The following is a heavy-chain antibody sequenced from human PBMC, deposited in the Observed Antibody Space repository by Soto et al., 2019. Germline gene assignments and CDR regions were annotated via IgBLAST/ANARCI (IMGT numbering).Heavy chain of an antibody. J-gene: IGHJ4*01. CDR3: ARGEQYSGRIFDY. CDR2: TYYRSKWYY. CDR1: GDSVSSNSAG. D-gene: IGHD1-26*01. Sequence: SQTLSLTCAITGDSVSSNSAGWSWVRQSPSRGLEWLGRTYYRSKWYYEYAVSVRGRTTINPGTSKNQYSLQLNSVTPEDTAVYFCARGEQYSGRIFDYWGQGTLVTVSS. V-gene: IGHV6-1*01.